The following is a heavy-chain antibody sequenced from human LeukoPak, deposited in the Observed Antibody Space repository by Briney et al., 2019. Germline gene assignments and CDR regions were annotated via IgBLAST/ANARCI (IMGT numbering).Heavy chain of an antibody. J-gene: IGHJ4*02. CDR2: ISYDGSNK. CDR3: ARGSYSSSFDY. D-gene: IGHD6-13*01. CDR1: GFTFSSYA. Sequence: PGRSLRLSCAASGFTFSSYAMHWVRQAPGKGLEWVAVISYDGSNKYYADSVKGRFTISRDNSKNTLFLQMNSLRAEDTAVYYCARGSYSSSFDYWGQGTLVTVSS. V-gene: IGHV3-30-3*01.